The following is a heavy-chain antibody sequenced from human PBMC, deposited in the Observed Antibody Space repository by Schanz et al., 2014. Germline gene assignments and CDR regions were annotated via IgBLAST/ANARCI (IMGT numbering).Heavy chain of an antibody. CDR1: GFTFSTYA. CDR2: ISYDGSNK. V-gene: IGHV3-30*04. CDR3: ARATNQPRYGSGRPPIDY. J-gene: IGHJ4*02. D-gene: IGHD3-10*01. Sequence: ESGGGVVQPGRSLRLSCAASGFTFSTYAIHWVRQAPGKGLEWVAVISYDGSNKYYADSVKGRFTISRDNSKNTLYLQMNSLRAEDTAVYFCARATNQPRYGSGRPPIDYWGQGTLVTVSS.